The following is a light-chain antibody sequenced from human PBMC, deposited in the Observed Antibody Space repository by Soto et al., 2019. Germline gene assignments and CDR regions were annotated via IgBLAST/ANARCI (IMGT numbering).Light chain of an antibody. V-gene: IGLV2-14*01. CDR2: EVS. CDR3: SSYTSSSTYVV. J-gene: IGLJ2*01. Sequence: QSVLTQPASVSGSPGQSITISCTGTSSDVGGYNYVSWHQQHPGKAPKLMIFEVSNRPSGVSNRFSGSKSGNTASLTISGLQAEDEADYYCSSYTSSSTYVVFGGGTKVTVL. CDR1: SSDVGGYNY.